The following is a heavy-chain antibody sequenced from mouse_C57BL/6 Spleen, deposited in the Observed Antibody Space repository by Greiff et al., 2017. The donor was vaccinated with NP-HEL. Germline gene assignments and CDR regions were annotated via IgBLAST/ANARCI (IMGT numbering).Heavy chain of an antibody. CDR1: GYSITSGYY. CDR2: ISYDGSN. J-gene: IGHJ2*01. D-gene: IGHD1-1*01. V-gene: IGHV3-6*01. CDR3: ARAYYYGSSRRGYFDY. Sequence: ESGPGLVKPSQSLSLTCSVTGYSITSGYYWNWIRQFPGNKLEWMGYISYDGSNNYNPSLKNRISITRDTSKNQFFLKLNSVTTEDTATYYCARAYYYGSSRRGYFDYWGQGTTLTVSS.